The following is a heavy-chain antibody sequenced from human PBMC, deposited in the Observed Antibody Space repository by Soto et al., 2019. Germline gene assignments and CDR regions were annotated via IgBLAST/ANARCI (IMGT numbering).Heavy chain of an antibody. D-gene: IGHD6-19*01. J-gene: IGHJ4*02. Sequence: EVHLVESGGGLVQPGGSLRLSCAASGFTFSSYWMHWVRQAPGKGLVWVSRINNDGSRTTYADSVKGRFTISRDNAKNTLSLQMNTLRAEDTAVYYCARGDSSGWYGSPDYWGQGTLVTVSS. CDR3: ARGDSSGWYGSPDY. V-gene: IGHV3-74*03. CDR2: INNDGSRT. CDR1: GFTFSSYW.